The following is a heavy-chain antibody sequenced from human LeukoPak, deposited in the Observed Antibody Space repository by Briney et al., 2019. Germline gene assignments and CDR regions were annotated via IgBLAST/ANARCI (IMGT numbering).Heavy chain of an antibody. CDR3: IRGLGGGSDY. V-gene: IGHV3-74*01. J-gene: IGHJ4*02. CDR1: GFTFSSYW. Sequence: PGGSLRLSCAASGFTFSSYWMHWVRQAPGKGLVWVSRINSDGSITTYADSVRGRFTISRDNAKSTLYLQMNSLRAEDTAVYYCIRGLGGGSDYWGLGTLVAVTS. D-gene: IGHD4-23*01. CDR2: INSDGSIT.